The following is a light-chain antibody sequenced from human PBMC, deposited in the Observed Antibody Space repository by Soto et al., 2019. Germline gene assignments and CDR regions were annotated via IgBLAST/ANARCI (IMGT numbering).Light chain of an antibody. CDR1: SSDVGGYNY. Sequence: QSALTQPASVSGSPGQSITISCTGTSSDVGGYNYVSWYQQHPGKAAKLMIYDVSNRHSGVSNRFSGSKSGNTASLTISGLQAEDEADYYCSSYTSSSTLVVFGGGTKLTVL. V-gene: IGLV2-14*01. J-gene: IGLJ2*01. CDR3: SSYTSSSTLVV. CDR2: DVS.